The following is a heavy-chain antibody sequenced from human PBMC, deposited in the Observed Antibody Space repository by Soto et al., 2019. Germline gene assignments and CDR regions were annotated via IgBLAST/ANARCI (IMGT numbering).Heavy chain of an antibody. V-gene: IGHV4-59*01. CDR1: GASISSYF. Sequence: QEQLQESGPGLVKPSETLSLTCTVSGASISSYFWNWIRRPPGKGLEWIGNMHYSGTTNYNPSLKSRLTISVDTSKNHFSLKLSSVTAADTAIYYCAAGNDYWGQGTLVTVSS. CDR3: AAGNDY. J-gene: IGHJ4*02. D-gene: IGHD6-13*01. CDR2: MHYSGTT.